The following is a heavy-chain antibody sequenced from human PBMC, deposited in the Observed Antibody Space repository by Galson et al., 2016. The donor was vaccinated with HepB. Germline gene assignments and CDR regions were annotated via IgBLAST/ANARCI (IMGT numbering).Heavy chain of an antibody. CDR3: ASNGVYYYGMDV. V-gene: IGHV3-21*01. J-gene: IGHJ6*02. Sequence: SLRLSCAASGFTFSSYSMNWVRQAPGKGLEWVSFISSSSSYIYYADSVKGRFTISRDNAKNSLYLQMNSLRAEDTAVYYCASNGVYYYGMDVWGQGTTVTVS. D-gene: IGHD2-8*01. CDR2: ISSSSSYI. CDR1: GFTFSSYS.